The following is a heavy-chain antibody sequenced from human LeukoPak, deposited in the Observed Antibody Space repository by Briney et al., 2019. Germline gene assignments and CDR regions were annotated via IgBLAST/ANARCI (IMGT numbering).Heavy chain of an antibody. J-gene: IGHJ6*02. CDR1: GGSISSYY. Sequence: SETLSLTCTVSGGSISSYYWSWIRQPPGKGLEWIGYIYYSGSTNYNPSLKSRVTISVDTSKNQFSLKLSSVTAADTALYYCARGAGSPYYGMDVWGQGTTVTVSS. V-gene: IGHV4-59*01. CDR3: ARGAGSPYYGMDV. D-gene: IGHD1-1*01. CDR2: IYYSGST.